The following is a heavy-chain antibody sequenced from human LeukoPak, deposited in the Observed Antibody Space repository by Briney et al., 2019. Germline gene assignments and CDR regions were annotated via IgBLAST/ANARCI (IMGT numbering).Heavy chain of an antibody. J-gene: IGHJ4*02. V-gene: IGHV3-23*01. CDR3: AKGGVNFDY. D-gene: IGHD3-10*01. Sequence: GGSLRLSCAASGFTFSSYAMSWVRQALGKGLEWVSTISISGGNTYYADSVKGRFTISRDNSNNTLYLQMNSLRAEDTAVYYCAKGGVNFDYWGQGTLVTVSS. CDR2: ISISGGNT. CDR1: GFTFSSYA.